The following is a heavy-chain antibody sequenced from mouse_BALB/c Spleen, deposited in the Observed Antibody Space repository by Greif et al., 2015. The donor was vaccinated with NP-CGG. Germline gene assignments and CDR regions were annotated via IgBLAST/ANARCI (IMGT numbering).Heavy chain of an antibody. V-gene: IGHV2-3*01. J-gene: IGHJ4*01. CDR2: IWGDGST. CDR3: SKIVRGSNTMYY. CDR1: GFSLTSYG. Sequence: VTLMESGPGLVAPSQSLSITCTVSGFSLTSYGVSWVRQPPGKGLEWLGVIWGDGSTNYHSALISRLSISKDNSKSXVFLKLNSLPPDDTSSYYCSKIVRGSNTMYYWGQGTSFTVSS. D-gene: IGHD1-1*01.